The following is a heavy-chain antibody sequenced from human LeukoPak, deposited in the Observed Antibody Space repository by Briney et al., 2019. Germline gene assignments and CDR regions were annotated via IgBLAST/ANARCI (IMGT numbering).Heavy chain of an antibody. D-gene: IGHD3-10*01. CDR3: ATGRYDGSGSYYSGQWDY. V-gene: IGHV1-46*01. Sequence: ASVKVSCKASGYTFTSYYMHWVRQAPGQGLEWMGIINPSGGSTSYAQKFQGRVTMTRDTSTSTVYMELSSLRSEDTAVYYCATGRYDGSGSYYSGQWDYWGQGTLVTVSS. J-gene: IGHJ4*02. CDR2: INPSGGST. CDR1: GYTFTSYY.